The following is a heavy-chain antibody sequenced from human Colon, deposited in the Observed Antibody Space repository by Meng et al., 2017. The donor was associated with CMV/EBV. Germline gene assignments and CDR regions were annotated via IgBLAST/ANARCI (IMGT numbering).Heavy chain of an antibody. V-gene: IGHV3-30*02. CDR3: AADAYSRAMDV. Sequence: GESLKISCVASGFKFSNYGMHWVRQAPGKGLEWVAFTRFDGSDKSYADSVKGRFTISRDNSKSTLFLQMNSLRDEDTAVYYCAADAYSRAMDVWGQGTTVTVSS. D-gene: IGHD3-22*01. CDR1: GFKFSNYG. J-gene: IGHJ6*02. CDR2: TRFDGSDK.